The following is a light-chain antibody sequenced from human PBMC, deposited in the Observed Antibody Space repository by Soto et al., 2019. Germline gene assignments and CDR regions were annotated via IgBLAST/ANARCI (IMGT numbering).Light chain of an antibody. CDR3: QQRSNRPT. CDR1: QSVSSY. V-gene: IGKV3-11*01. J-gene: IGKJ4*01. CDR2: DAS. Sequence: EIVLTQSPATLSLSPGERATLSCRASQSVSSYLAWYQQKPGQAPRLLIYDASNRATGIPARFSGSGSGADFTLTISSLEHEVFAVYYCQQRSNRPTFGGGTKVEIK.